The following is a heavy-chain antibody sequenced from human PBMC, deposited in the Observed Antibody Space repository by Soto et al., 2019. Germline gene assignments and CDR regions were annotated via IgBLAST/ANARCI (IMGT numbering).Heavy chain of an antibody. CDR1: GGSVSSGSYY. CDR3: ARGVTARNSVNFDY. J-gene: IGHJ4*02. V-gene: IGHV4-61*01. Sequence: SETLSLTCTVSGGSVSSGSYYWSWIRQPPGKGLEWIGYIYYSGSTNYNPSLKSRVTISVDTSKNQFSLKLSSVTAADTVVYYCARGVTARNSVNFDYWGQGTLVTVSS. D-gene: IGHD6-6*01. CDR2: IYYSGST.